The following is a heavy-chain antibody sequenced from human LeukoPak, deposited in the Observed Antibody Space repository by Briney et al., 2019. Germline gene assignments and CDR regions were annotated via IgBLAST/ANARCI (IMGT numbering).Heavy chain of an antibody. V-gene: IGHV4-59*01. Sequence: SETLSLTCTVSGGSISSYYWSWIRQPPGKGLEWIGYIYYSGSTNYNPSLKSRVTISVDTSKNQFSLKLSSVTAADTAVYYCARSMVRGVPHFDYWGQGTLVTVSS. J-gene: IGHJ4*02. CDR1: GGSISSYY. CDR2: IYYSGST. CDR3: ARSMVRGVPHFDY. D-gene: IGHD3-10*01.